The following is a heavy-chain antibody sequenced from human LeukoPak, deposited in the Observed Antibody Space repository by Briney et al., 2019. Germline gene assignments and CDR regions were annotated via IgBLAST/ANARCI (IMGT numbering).Heavy chain of an antibody. D-gene: IGHD6-13*01. CDR3: AGSSGYSSSWYFDY. V-gene: IGHV1-2*02. CDR2: INPNSGGT. Sequence: ASVTVSFKASGYTFTGYYMHWVRQAPGQGLAWMGWINPNSGGTNYAQKFQGRVTMTRDTSISTAYMELSRLRSDGTAVYYCAGSSGYSSSWYFDYWGQGTLVTVSS. CDR1: GYTFTGYY. J-gene: IGHJ4*02.